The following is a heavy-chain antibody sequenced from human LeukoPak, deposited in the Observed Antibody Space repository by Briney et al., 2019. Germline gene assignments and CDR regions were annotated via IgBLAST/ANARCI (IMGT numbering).Heavy chain of an antibody. CDR2: MRQDGSET. D-gene: IGHD1-7*01. V-gene: IGHV3-7*01. Sequence: PGGSLRLSCAASGFTFTNYWMTWVRQAPGKGPEWVANMRQDGSETNYVDSVRGRFTIARDNTKNSLYLQMTSLRGEDTAVYYCASRAGKPGNTPWCFDYWGQGALVTVSS. CDR1: GFTFTNYW. J-gene: IGHJ4*02. CDR3: ASRAGKPGNTPWCFDY.